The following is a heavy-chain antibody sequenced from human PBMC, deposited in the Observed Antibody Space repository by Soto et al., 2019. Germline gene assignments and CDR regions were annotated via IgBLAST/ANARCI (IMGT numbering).Heavy chain of an antibody. CDR1: GFTFSSYA. CDR3: ARDFQQQLVQKGTVSDAFDI. V-gene: IGHV3-7*01. J-gene: IGHJ3*02. D-gene: IGHD6-13*01. CDR2: IKQDGSEK. Sequence: GGSLRLSCAASGFTFSSYAMSWVRQAPGKGLEWVANIKQDGSEKYYVDSVKGRFTISRDNAKNSLYLQMNSLRAEDTAVYYCARDFQQQLVQKGTVSDAFDIWGQGTMVTVSS.